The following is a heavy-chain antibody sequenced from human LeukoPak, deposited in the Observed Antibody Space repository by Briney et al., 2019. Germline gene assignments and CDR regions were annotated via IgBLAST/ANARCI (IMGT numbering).Heavy chain of an antibody. V-gene: IGHV4-34*01. CDR3: ARGVVGVTPGFDY. CDR2: INHSGST. J-gene: IGHJ4*02. CDR1: GGSFSGYY. D-gene: IGHD3-16*01. Sequence: SETLSLTCAVYGGSFSGYYWSWIRQPPGKGLEWIGEINHSGSTNYNPSLKSRVTISVDTSKNQFSLKLSSVTAADTAVYYCARGVVGVTPGFDYWGQGTLVTVSS.